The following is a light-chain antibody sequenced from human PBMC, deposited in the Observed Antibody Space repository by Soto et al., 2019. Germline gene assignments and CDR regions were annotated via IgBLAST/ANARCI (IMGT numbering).Light chain of an antibody. Sequence: IQMTQSPSSLSASVGDRISITWRASQTVSTYLNWYQQKPGKAPTLLISATSTLQSGAPSRFSGSGSGTDFTLTISSLQPEDFATYYCQQSYSTPFTFGQGTRLEI. J-gene: IGKJ5*01. CDR1: QTVSTY. CDR3: QQSYSTPFT. V-gene: IGKV1-39*01. CDR2: ATS.